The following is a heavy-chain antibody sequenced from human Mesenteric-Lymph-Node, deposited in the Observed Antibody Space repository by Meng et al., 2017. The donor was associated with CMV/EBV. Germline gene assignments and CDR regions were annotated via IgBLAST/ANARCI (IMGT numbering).Heavy chain of an antibody. CDR2: INPSGGST. CDR3: ARGQGYYDFWSAYYGY. V-gene: IGHV1-46*01. Sequence: YNFTSYYMHWVRQAPGQGLEWMGIINPSGGSTTYAQKFQGRISMTRDTSTSTVYMELSSLRSEDTAVYYCARGQGYYDFWSAYYGYWGQGTLVTVSS. J-gene: IGHJ4*02. D-gene: IGHD3-3*01. CDR1: YNFTSYY.